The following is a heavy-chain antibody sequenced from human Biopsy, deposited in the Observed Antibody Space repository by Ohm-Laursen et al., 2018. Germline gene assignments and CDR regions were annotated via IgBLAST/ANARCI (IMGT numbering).Heavy chain of an antibody. J-gene: IGHJ3*02. CDR1: GGSISSYY. V-gene: IGHV4-59*08. Sequence: PSETLSLTCPVSGGSISSYYWSWIRQPPGKGLEWIGNIYYSGITNYNPSLKSRVSISVDTSKNQFSLRLSSVTAADTAVYYCARHGDFYYDSNIVIGALDIWGQGTMVTVSS. D-gene: IGHD3-22*01. CDR3: ARHGDFYYDSNIVIGALDI. CDR2: IYYSGIT.